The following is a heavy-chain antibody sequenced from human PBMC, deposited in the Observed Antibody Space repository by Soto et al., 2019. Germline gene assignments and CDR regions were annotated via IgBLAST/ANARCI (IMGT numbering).Heavy chain of an antibody. J-gene: IGHJ6*02. Sequence: ALVKVSCNASGYTFTSYAMHWVRQAPGQRLEWMGWINASNGNTKYSQKFQCRVTITRDTAASTAYMELSILRSEDTAVDYSARKKAQGSSELPYFSMGVCVQGTTVTVSS. CDR3: ARKKAQGSSELPYFSMGV. CDR2: INASNGNT. CDR1: GYTFTSYA. D-gene: IGHD6-6*01. V-gene: IGHV1-3*01.